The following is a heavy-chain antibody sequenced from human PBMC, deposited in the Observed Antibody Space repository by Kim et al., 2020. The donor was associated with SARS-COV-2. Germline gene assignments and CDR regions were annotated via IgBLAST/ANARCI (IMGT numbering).Heavy chain of an antibody. CDR2: INPSGGST. J-gene: IGHJ6*02. CDR1: GYTFTSYY. CDR3: ARDSRGSSWYGGQGYYYYGMDV. D-gene: IGHD6-13*01. Sequence: ASVKVSCKESGYTFTSYYMHWVRQAPGQGLEWMGIINPSGGSTSYAQKFQGRVTMTRDTSTSTVYMELSSLRSEDTAVYYCARDSRGSSWYGGQGYYYYGMDVWGQGTTVTVSS. V-gene: IGHV1-46*01.